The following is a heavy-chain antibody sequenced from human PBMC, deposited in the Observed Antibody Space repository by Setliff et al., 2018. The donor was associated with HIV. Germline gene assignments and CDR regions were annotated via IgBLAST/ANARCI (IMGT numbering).Heavy chain of an antibody. J-gene: IGHJ4*02. Sequence: ASETLSLTCSVSGVSVGSGDYYWHWIRQPPEKALEWIGYIFHSGDTYYNPSLKSRISMSVDTSKNQFSLELTSLTAADTAVYYCATRPRIAARPFDYWGQGMLVTVS. CDR2: IFHSGDT. CDR3: ATRPRIAARPFDY. D-gene: IGHD6-6*01. CDR1: GVSVGSGDYY. V-gene: IGHV4-31*03.